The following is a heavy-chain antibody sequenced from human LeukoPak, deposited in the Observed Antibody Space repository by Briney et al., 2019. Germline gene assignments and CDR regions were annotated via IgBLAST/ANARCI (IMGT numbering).Heavy chain of an antibody. J-gene: IGHJ4*02. V-gene: IGHV1-18*01. CDR1: GYTFTSNG. CDR2: IIAYNGNT. Sequence: ASVKVSCKASGYTFTSNGISWVRQAPGQGLEWMGWIIAYNGNTNYAQKLQGRVTMTTDTSTSTAYMELRSLRSDDTAVYYCARDRRPYYDILTGFDYWGQGTLVTVSS. CDR3: ARDRRPYYDILTGFDY. D-gene: IGHD3-9*01.